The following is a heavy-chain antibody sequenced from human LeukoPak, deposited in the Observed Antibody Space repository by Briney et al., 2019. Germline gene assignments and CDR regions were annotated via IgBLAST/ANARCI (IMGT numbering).Heavy chain of an antibody. V-gene: IGHV1-8*01. CDR3: ARGKAHCSSTSCYGGWFDP. Sequence: GASVKVSCKASGYTFTSYDINWVRQAPGQGLEWMGWMNPNSGNTGYAQKFQGRVTMTRNTSISTAYMELSSLRSEDTAVYYCARGKAHCSSTSCYGGWFDPWGQGTLVTVPS. CDR1: GYTFTSYD. CDR2: MNPNSGNT. J-gene: IGHJ5*02. D-gene: IGHD2-2*01.